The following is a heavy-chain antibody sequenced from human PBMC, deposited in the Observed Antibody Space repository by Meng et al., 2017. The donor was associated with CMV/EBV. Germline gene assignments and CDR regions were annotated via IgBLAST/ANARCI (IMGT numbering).Heavy chain of an antibody. CDR1: GFTFNSYA. J-gene: IGHJ4*02. V-gene: IGHV3-23*01. CDR3: ARTDYYGGTGYYS. CDR2: ISASGGTT. Sequence: GESLKISCAASGFTFNSYAMSWVRQAPGKGLEWVSVISASGGTTYYSDSVRGRVTVSRDNSKDTLYLHMTSLRAEDTAVYYCARTDYYGGTGYYSWGQGTLVTVSS. D-gene: IGHD3-22*01.